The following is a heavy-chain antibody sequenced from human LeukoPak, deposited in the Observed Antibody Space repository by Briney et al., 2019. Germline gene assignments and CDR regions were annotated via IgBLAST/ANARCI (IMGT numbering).Heavy chain of an antibody. J-gene: IGHJ4*02. CDR3: ARSLPYGTTWYGRSDF. CDR2: IRQDGDTK. D-gene: IGHD6-13*01. Sequence: GGSLRLSCAASGFPFNAHWMTWVRQAPGKGLEWVANIRQDGDTKYYVDSVKGRFTISRDNAMNSLYLQMNSLRAEDTAIYYCARSLPYGTTWYGRSDFWGQGTLVTVSS. V-gene: IGHV3-7*03. CDR1: GFPFNAHW.